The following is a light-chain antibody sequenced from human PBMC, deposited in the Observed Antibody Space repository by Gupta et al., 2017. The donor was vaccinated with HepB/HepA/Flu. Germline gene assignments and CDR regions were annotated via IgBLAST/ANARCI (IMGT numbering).Light chain of an antibody. Sequence: DILLTQSPATLSLSPGERATLSCRASQSVSSYLAWYQQKPGQAPRLLNYDASNRATGIPARFSGSGSGTDCTLTISSLEPEDFAVDYCQQRSNWPSSTFGQGTRLEIK. CDR2: DAS. CDR1: QSVSSY. V-gene: IGKV3-11*01. J-gene: IGKJ5*01. CDR3: QQRSNWPSST.